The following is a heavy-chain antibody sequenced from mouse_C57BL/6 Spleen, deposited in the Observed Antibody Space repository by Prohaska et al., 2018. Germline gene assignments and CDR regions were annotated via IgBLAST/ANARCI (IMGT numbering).Heavy chain of an antibody. V-gene: IGHV1-82*01. J-gene: IGHJ2*01. Sequence: LKISCKASGYAFSSSWMNWVKQRPGKGLEWIGRIYPGDGDTNYNGKFKGKATLTADKSSSTAYMQLSSLTSEDSAVYFCARGGVTFYFDYWGQGTTLTVSS. CDR2: IYPGDGDT. CDR1: GYAFSSSW. D-gene: IGHD2-1*01. CDR3: ARGGVTFYFDY.